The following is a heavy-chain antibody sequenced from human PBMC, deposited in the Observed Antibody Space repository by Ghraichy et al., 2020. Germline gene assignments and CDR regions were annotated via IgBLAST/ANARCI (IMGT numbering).Heavy chain of an antibody. V-gene: IGHV3-23*01. CDR1: GFTFSSYA. CDR2: ISGSGGST. D-gene: IGHD3-3*01. CDR3: AKFQNWSGYYTAFDY. J-gene: IGHJ4*02. Sequence: GGSLRLSCAASGFTFSSYAMSWVRQAPGKGLEWVSAISGSGGSTYHADSVKGRLTISRDNSRSTLYLQMNSLRAEDTAVYYCAKFQNWSGYYTAFDYWGQGTLVTVSS.